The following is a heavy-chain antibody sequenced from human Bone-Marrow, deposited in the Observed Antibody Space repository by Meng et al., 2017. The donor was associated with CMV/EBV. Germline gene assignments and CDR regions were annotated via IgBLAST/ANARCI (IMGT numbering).Heavy chain of an antibody. J-gene: IGHJ4*02. CDR3: ARIPRTRNDYGDLYFDY. Sequence: SISMGDYYWSWIRQPPGKGLEWIGYIYYSGSTYYNPSLKSRVTISVDTSKNQFSLKLSSVTAADTAVYYCARIPRTRNDYGDLYFDYWGQGTLVTVSS. D-gene: IGHD4-17*01. CDR1: SISMGDYY. V-gene: IGHV4-30-4*08. CDR2: IYYSGST.